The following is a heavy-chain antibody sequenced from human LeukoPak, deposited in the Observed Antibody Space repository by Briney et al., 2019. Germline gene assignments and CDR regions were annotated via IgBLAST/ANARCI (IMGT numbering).Heavy chain of an antibody. D-gene: IGHD3-9*01. CDR2: IYYSGST. CDR3: ASGLTGYSDYYFDY. CDR1: GGSISSSSYY. V-gene: IGHV4-39*01. Sequence: KPSETLSLTCTVSGGSISSSSYYWVWIRQPPGKGLDSIGSIYYSGSTYYNPSLKSRVTISVDTSKNQFSLKLSSVTAADTAVYYCASGLTGYSDYYFDYWGQGTLVTVSS. J-gene: IGHJ4*02.